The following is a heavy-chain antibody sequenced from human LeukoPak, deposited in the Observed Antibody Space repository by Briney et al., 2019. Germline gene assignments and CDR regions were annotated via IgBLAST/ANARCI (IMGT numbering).Heavy chain of an antibody. Sequence: GESLKISCQGSGYIFTNYWIVWVRQMPGKGLEWVGIIYPDDSDTRYSPSFQGRVTISADKSISTAYLQWRSLKASDTAMYYCARHYVDSSAGWGGMDVWGQGTTVTVSS. CDR3: ARHYVDSSAGWGGMDV. CDR2: IYPDDSDT. CDR1: GYIFTNYW. V-gene: IGHV5-51*01. D-gene: IGHD3-22*01. J-gene: IGHJ6*02.